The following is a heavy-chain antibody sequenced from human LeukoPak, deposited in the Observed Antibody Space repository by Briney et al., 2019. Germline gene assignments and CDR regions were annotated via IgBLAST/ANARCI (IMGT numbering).Heavy chain of an antibody. D-gene: IGHD4-17*01. J-gene: IGHJ4*02. V-gene: IGHV1-18*01. CDR2: ISAYNGNT. Sequence: ASVKVSCKASGYTFTSYGISWVRQAPGQGLEWMGRISAYNGNTNYAQKLQGRVTMTTDTSTSTAYMELRSLRSDDTAVYYCARTPGPTTVPCPIDYWGQGTLVTVSS. CDR1: GYTFTSYG. CDR3: ARTPGPTTVPCPIDY.